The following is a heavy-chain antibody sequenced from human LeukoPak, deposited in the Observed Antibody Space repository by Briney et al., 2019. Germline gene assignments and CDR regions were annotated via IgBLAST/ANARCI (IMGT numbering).Heavy chain of an antibody. D-gene: IGHD4-17*01. CDR3: ASWGYTVTTRGRSSDY. CDR1: GFTFISYG. Sequence: PGGSLRLSCAASGFTFISYGMHWVRQAPGKGLEWVAFIRYDGSNKYYADSVKGRFTISRDNAKNSLYLQMNSLRAEDTAVYYCASWGYTVTTRGRSSDYWGQGTLVTVSS. J-gene: IGHJ4*02. V-gene: IGHV3-30*02. CDR2: IRYDGSNK.